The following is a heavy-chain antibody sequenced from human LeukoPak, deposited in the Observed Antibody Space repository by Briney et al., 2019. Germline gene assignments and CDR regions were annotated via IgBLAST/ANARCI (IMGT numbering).Heavy chain of an antibody. CDR3: ATLVSTRYYFDY. Sequence: SETLSLTCAVYGGSFSGYYWSWIRQPPGKGLEWIGEINHSGSTNYNPSLKSRVTISVDTSKNQFSLKLSTVTAADTAVYFCATLVSTRYYFDYWGQGTLVTVSS. CDR1: GGSFSGYY. J-gene: IGHJ4*02. V-gene: IGHV4-34*01. D-gene: IGHD5/OR15-5a*01. CDR2: INHSGST.